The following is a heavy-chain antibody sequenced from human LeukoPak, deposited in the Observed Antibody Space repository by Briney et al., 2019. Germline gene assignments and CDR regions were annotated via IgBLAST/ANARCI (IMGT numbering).Heavy chain of an antibody. CDR3: ARAYCVGDCTVLHIYFDN. Sequence: PSETLSLTCTVSIYSISSGYYWGWIRQPPGKGLEWIGSIYHSGNTYYNLSLKSRVTISVDTSKNQFSLKLRSVMAADTAVYYCARAYCVGDCTVLHIYFDNWGQGTLVTVSS. D-gene: IGHD2-21*02. CDR2: IYHSGNT. V-gene: IGHV4-38-2*02. CDR1: IYSISSGYY. J-gene: IGHJ4*02.